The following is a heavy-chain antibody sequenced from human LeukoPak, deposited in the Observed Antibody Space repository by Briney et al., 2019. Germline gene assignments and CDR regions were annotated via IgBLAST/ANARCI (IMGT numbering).Heavy chain of an antibody. CDR2: ISGSGSTI. CDR3: AELGITMIGGV. CDR1: GFTFSSYA. D-gene: IGHD3-10*02. V-gene: IGHV3-48*03. Sequence: GGSLRLSCAASGFTFSSYAMNWVRQAPGKGLEWVSYISGSGSTIYYADSVKGRFTISRDNAKNSLYLQMNSLRAEDTAVYYCAELGITMIGGVWGKGTTVTISS. J-gene: IGHJ6*04.